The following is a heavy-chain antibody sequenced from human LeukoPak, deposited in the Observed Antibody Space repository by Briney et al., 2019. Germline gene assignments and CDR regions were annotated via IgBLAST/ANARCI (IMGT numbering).Heavy chain of an antibody. CDR1: GYSSTSYW. D-gene: IGHD3-22*01. J-gene: IGHJ3*02. Sequence: GESLQISCKGSGYSSTSYWIGWVRQMPGKGLEWMGIIYPGDSDTRYSPSFQGQVTISADKSISTAYLQWSSLKASGTAMYYCASGYYYDSSGPDAFDIWGQGTMVAVSS. V-gene: IGHV5-51*01. CDR3: ASGYYYDSSGPDAFDI. CDR2: IYPGDSDT.